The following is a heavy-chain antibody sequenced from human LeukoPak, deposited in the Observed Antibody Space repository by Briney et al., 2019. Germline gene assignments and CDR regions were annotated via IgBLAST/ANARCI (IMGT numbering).Heavy chain of an antibody. D-gene: IGHD1-26*01. CDR2: ISWNSGSI. CDR3: AKDKSGTYFLSSYFDF. J-gene: IGHJ4*02. Sequence: GGSLRLSCVASGFTFNDYAMHWVRQAPGKGLQWVSGISWNSGSIDYADSVKGRFTISRDNAKNSLYLQMDSLRAEDTAFYYCAKDKSGTYFLSSYFDFWGQGTLVTVSS. V-gene: IGHV3-9*01. CDR1: GFTFNDYA.